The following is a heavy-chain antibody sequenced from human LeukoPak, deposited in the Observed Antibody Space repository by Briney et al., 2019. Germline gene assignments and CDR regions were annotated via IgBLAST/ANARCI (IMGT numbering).Heavy chain of an antibody. V-gene: IGHV1-18*01. CDR3: ARFLDWSDAGGAFDI. J-gene: IGHJ3*02. D-gene: IGHD3/OR15-3a*01. CDR2: ISAYNGNT. Sequence: GESLKISCKASGYTFTSYGISWVRQAPGQGLEWMGWISAYNGNTNYAQKLQGRVTMTTDTSTSTAYMELRSLRSDDTAVYYCARFLDWSDAGGAFDIWGQGTMVTVSS. CDR1: GYTFTSYG.